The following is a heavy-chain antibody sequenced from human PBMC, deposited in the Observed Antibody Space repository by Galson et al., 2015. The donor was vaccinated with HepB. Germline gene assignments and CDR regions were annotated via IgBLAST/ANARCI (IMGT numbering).Heavy chain of an antibody. V-gene: IGHV1-2*02. CDR3: ARPPHGRGRLYYYYMDV. CDR2: INPNSGGT. J-gene: IGHJ6*03. D-gene: IGHD3-16*01. CDR1: GYTFTGYY. Sequence: SVKVSCKASGYTFTGYYMHWVRQAPGQGLEWMGWINPNSGGTNYAQKFQGRVTMTRDTSISTAYMELSRLRSDDTAVYYCARPPHGRGRLYYYYMDVWGKGTTVTVSS.